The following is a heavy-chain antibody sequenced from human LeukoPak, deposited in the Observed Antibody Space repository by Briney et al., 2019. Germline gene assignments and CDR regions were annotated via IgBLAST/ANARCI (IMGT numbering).Heavy chain of an antibody. Sequence: SETLSLTCTVSGGSIRSDGYSWGWIRQHPEKGLEWIGHIYSSGSTYYNPSLKSQVTISVDPSKNQFSLNLTAVTAADTAVYYCARKSRGYDFPWFDPWGQGILGTVSS. D-gene: IGHD5-12*01. J-gene: IGHJ5*02. CDR3: ARKSRGYDFPWFDP. CDR2: IYSSGST. CDR1: GGSIRSDGYS. V-gene: IGHV4-31*01.